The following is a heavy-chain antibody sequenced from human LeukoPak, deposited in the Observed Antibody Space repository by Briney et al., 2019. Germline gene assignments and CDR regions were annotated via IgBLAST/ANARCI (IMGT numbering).Heavy chain of an antibody. CDR1: GGSISSGGYY. CDR3: ARGPSAIFGVVILYYFDY. CDR2: IYYSGST. J-gene: IGHJ4*02. D-gene: IGHD3-3*01. V-gene: IGHV4-31*03. Sequence: SKTLSLTCTVSGGSISSGGYYWSWIRQHPGKGLEWIGYIYYSGSTYYNPSLKSRVTISVDTSKNQFSLKLSSVTAADTAVYYCARGPSAIFGVVILYYFDYWGQGTLVTVSS.